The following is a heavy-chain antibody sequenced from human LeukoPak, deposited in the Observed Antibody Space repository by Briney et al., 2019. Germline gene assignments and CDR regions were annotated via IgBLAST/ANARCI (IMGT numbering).Heavy chain of an antibody. J-gene: IGHJ4*02. CDR1: GGSISSSSYY. CDR2: IYYSGST. CDR3: ARKTAGGTVRGVIIPTRPFDY. Sequence: PSETLSLTCTVSGGSISSSSYYWGWIRQPPGKGLEWIGSIYYSGSTYYNPSLKSRVTISVDTSKNQFSLKLSSVTAADTAVYYCARKTAGGTVRGVIIPTRPFDYWGQGTLVTVSS. D-gene: IGHD3-10*01. V-gene: IGHV4-39*07.